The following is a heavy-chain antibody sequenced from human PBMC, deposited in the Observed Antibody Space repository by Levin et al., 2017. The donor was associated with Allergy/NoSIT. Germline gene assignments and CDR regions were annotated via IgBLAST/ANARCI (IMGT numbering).Heavy chain of an antibody. CDR1: GFTFSSYS. J-gene: IGHJ6*03. Sequence: PGGSLRLSCAASGFTFSSYSMNWVRQAPGKGLEWVSYIRSSSSNIFYADSVKGRFTISRDNAKNSLYLQMNSLRAEDTAVYYCARGGYCSGTSCYGYYYMDVWGKGTTVTVSS. D-gene: IGHD2-2*01. CDR3: ARGGYCSGTSCYGYYYMDV. V-gene: IGHV3-48*01. CDR2: IRSSSSNI.